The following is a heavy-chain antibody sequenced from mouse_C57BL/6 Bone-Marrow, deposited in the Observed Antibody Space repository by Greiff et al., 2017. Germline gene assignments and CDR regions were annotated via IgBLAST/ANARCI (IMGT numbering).Heavy chain of an antibody. CDR3: AKNLWLRLYYYAMDY. Sequence: VQLMESGPGLVQPSPCLSITCTVSGFSLTSYGVHWVRQSPGKGLEWLGVIWRGGSTDYNAAFMSRLSITNDNSKSQVFFKMNSLQADDNSIYYCAKNLWLRLYYYAMDYWGQGTSVTVSS. D-gene: IGHD2-2*01. V-gene: IGHV2-5*01. CDR1: GFSLTSYG. J-gene: IGHJ4*01. CDR2: IWRGGST.